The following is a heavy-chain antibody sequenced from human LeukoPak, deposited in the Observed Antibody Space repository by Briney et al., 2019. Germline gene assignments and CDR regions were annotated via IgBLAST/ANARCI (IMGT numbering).Heavy chain of an antibody. CDR3: ARDANPRYYDFWSGYPDY. Sequence: ASVKVSCKASGYTFTSYAMNWVRQASGQGLEWMGWINTNTGNPTYAQGFTGRFVFSLDTSVSTAYLQISSLKAEDTAVYYCARDANPRYYDFWSGYPDYWGQGTLVTVSS. V-gene: IGHV7-4-1*02. CDR1: GYTFTSYA. J-gene: IGHJ4*02. CDR2: INTNTGNP. D-gene: IGHD3-3*01.